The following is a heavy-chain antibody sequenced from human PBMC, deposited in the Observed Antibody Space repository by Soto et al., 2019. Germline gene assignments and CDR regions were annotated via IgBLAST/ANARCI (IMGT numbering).Heavy chain of an antibody. V-gene: IGHV3-48*03. Sequence: GGSLRLSCAASGFIFSSYEMNWVRQAPGKTLEWVSYISSSGDSSYYADSVKGRFTISRDNARKSLYLQMNSLRAEDTAVYYCARVYCSTTTCHVQAFDSWGQGTLVTVSS. J-gene: IGHJ4*02. CDR3: ARVYCSTTTCHVQAFDS. CDR1: GFIFSSYE. CDR2: ISSSGDSS. D-gene: IGHD2-2*01.